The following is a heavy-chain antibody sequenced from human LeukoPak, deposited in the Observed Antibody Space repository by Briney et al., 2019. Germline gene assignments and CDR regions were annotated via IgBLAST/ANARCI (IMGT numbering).Heavy chain of an antibody. J-gene: IGHJ3*01. D-gene: IGHD1-26*01. Sequence: KPSETLSLTCSVSGGSIGSSFRNWIRLSPGKGLEWIGYISYSGRTNYSPSLKSRVTISIGTSKNQLSLTLSSVTAADTALYYCARDRSGTYYTFDVWGQGTMVTVSA. V-gene: IGHV4-59*13. CDR2: ISYSGRT. CDR3: ARDRSGTYYTFDV. CDR1: GGSIGSSF.